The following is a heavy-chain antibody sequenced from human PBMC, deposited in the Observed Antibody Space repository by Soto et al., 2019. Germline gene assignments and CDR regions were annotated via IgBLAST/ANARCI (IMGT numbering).Heavy chain of an antibody. J-gene: IGHJ5*02. Sequence: QINLIESGPTLVKPTQTLTLTCTFSGFSLSTSGAAVGWVRQPPGRALEWLALIYWDGDKRYNASLGNRLTITKDPSINQVVLTLTNVDPGDTAPYYCAHRATMTIFGLIIDNGIWFDPWGQGTRVIVSS. V-gene: IGHV2-5*02. CDR1: GFSLSTSGAA. CDR3: AHRATMTIFGLIIDNGIWFDP. CDR2: IYWDGDK. D-gene: IGHD3-3*01.